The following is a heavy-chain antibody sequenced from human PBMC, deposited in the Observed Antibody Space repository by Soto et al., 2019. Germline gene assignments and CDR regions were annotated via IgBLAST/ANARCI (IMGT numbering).Heavy chain of an antibody. D-gene: IGHD3-22*01. Sequence: EVQLVESGGGLVQPGGSLRLSCAASGFTFSSYSMNWVRQAPGKGLEWVSYISSSSSTIYYADSVKDRFTISRDNAKNSLYLQMNSLRDEDTAVYYCARPLYYYDSSGYAPFDYWGQGTLVTVSS. V-gene: IGHV3-48*02. CDR1: GFTFSSYS. CDR2: ISSSSSTI. CDR3: ARPLYYYDSSGYAPFDY. J-gene: IGHJ4*02.